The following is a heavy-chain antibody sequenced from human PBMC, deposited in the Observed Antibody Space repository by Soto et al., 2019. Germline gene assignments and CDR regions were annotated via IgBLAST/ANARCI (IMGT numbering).Heavy chain of an antibody. CDR3: ARVRGRLLRFDP. D-gene: IGHD2-15*01. CDR1: GGSFNGYY. CDR2: INHSGST. J-gene: IGHJ5*02. V-gene: IGHV4-34*01. Sequence: PSETLSLTCAVYGGSFNGYYWSWIRQPPGKGLEWIGEINHSGSTNYNPSLKSRVTISVDTSKNQFSLKLSSVIAADTAVYYCARVRGRLLRFDPWGQGTLVTVS.